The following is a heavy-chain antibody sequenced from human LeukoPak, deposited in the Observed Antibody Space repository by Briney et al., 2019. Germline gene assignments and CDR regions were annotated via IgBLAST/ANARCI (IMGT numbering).Heavy chain of an antibody. CDR2: ISYDGSNK. Sequence: GGSLRLSCAASGFTFSSYWMHWVRQAPGKGLEWVAVISYDGSNKYYADSVKGRFTISRDNSKNTLYLQMNSLRAEDTAVYYCARDNCDSALDYWGQGTLVTASS. D-gene: IGHD3-22*01. J-gene: IGHJ4*02. CDR1: GFTFSSYW. V-gene: IGHV3-30-3*01. CDR3: ARDNCDSALDY.